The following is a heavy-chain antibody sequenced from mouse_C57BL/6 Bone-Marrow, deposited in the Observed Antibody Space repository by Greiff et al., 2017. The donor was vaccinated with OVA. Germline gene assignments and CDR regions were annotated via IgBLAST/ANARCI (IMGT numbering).Heavy chain of an antibody. CDR1: GYTFTSSC. Sequence: VQLHQSGPELVRPGASVKLSCKASGYTFTSSCMSWVKQRTGQGLEWIGRIYPRSGDTYYNEKFKGKATLTADKSSSTAYMQLRSLTSEDSAVYFSASPPYNTSYAMDYWGQGTSVTVSS. CDR3: ASPPYNTSYAMDY. D-gene: IGHD5-1-1*01. V-gene: IGHV1-81*01. J-gene: IGHJ4*01. CDR2: IYPRSGDT.